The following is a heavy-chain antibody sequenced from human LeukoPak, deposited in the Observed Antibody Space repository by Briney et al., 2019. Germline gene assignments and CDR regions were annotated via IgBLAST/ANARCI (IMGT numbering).Heavy chain of an antibody. Sequence: GGSLRLSCAASGFTFSSYWMSWVRQAPGKGLEWVANIKQDGSEKYYVDSVKGRFTISRDNAKNSLYLQMNSLRAGDTAVYYCAREGDILTGYTSPFDYWGQGTLVTVSS. CDR1: GFTFSSYW. CDR2: IKQDGSEK. CDR3: AREGDILTGYTSPFDY. J-gene: IGHJ4*02. V-gene: IGHV3-7*01. D-gene: IGHD3-9*01.